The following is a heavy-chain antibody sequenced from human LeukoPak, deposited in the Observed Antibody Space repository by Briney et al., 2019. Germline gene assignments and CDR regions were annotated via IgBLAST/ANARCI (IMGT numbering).Heavy chain of an antibody. CDR2: IYYSGST. Sequence: SETLPLTCSVSGGSISSYYWSWIRLPPGKGLEWIGYIYYSGSTNYSPSLKSRLTMSVDTSKNQVSLELSSVTAEDTAVYYCATERDSSSAFDYWGQGTLVTVSS. CDR1: GGSISSYY. CDR3: ATERDSSSAFDY. J-gene: IGHJ4*02. D-gene: IGHD6-13*01. V-gene: IGHV4-59*01.